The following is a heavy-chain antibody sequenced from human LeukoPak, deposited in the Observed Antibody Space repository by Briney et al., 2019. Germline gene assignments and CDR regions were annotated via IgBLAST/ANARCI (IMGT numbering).Heavy chain of an antibody. CDR2: INQDGSEM. D-gene: IGHD1-26*01. V-gene: IGHV3-7*01. CDR1: GFTFSSYW. CDR3: ARDKIVGATYFDY. Sequence: GGSLRLSCAASGFTFSSYWMSWVRQAPGKGLEWVANINQDGSEMYYVDSVKGRFTISRDNAKNSLYLQMNSLRAEDTAVYYCARDKIVGATYFDYWGQGTLVTVSS. J-gene: IGHJ4*02.